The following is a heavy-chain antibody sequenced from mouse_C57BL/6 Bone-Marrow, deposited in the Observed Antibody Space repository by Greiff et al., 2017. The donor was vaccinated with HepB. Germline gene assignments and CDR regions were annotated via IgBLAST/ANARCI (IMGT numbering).Heavy chain of an antibody. D-gene: IGHD2-1*01. Sequence: DVKLVESGGGLVQPGGSLKLSCAASGFTFSDYGMAWVRQAPRKGPEWVALISNLAYSIYYADTVTGRFTSSRENAKNTLYLEMSSLRSEDTAMYYCARGGNFPFAYWGQGALVTVAA. CDR1: GFTFSDYG. CDR2: ISNLAYSI. J-gene: IGHJ3*01. V-gene: IGHV5-15*01. CDR3: ARGGNFPFAY.